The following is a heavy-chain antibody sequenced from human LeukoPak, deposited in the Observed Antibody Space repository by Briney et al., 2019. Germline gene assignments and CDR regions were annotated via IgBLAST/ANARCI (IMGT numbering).Heavy chain of an antibody. CDR3: ARGNEGIVVVVAAPYFDY. CDR1: GFTFSSYS. J-gene: IGHJ4*02. D-gene: IGHD2-15*01. V-gene: IGHV3-48*01. Sequence: PGGSLRLSCAASGFTFSSYSMNWVRQAPGKGREGVSYISGSSTIYYADSVKGRFTISRDNAKNSLYLQMNSLRAEDTAVYYCARGNEGIVVVVAAPYFDYWGQGTLVTVSS. CDR2: ISGSSTI.